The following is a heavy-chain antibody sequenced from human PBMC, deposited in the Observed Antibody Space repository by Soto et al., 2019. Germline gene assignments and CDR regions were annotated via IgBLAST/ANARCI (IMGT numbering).Heavy chain of an antibody. CDR2: TYNGGGT. J-gene: IGHJ4*02. CDR3: TRGPSGDKVDS. V-gene: IGHV4-30-4*01. D-gene: IGHD7-27*01. CDR1: GGSISDTYYS. Sequence: QVHLQESGPGLVKPSQTLFLTCTVSGGSISDTYYSWSWIRQSPDKGLEWIGHTYNGGGTYNNPSLKGRVIISVDTSKNQFSLKLNSVSAADTAGYYCTRGPSGDKVDSWGQGTLVTVSS.